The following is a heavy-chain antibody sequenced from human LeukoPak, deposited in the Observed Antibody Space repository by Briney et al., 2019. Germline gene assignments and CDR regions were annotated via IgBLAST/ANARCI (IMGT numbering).Heavy chain of an antibody. CDR3: ARVGDFWSGYYIHYYYGMDV. V-gene: IGHV1-69*13. Sequence: SVKVSCKASGGTFSSYAISWVRQAPGQGLEWMGGIIPIFGTANYAQKFQGRVTITADESTSTAYMELSSLRSEDTAVYYCARVGDFWSGYYIHYYYGMDVWGQGTTVTVSS. J-gene: IGHJ6*02. CDR1: GGTFSSYA. D-gene: IGHD3-3*01. CDR2: IIPIFGTA.